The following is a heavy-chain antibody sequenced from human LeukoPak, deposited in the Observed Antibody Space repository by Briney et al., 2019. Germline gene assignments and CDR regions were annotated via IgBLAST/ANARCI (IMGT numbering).Heavy chain of an antibody. CDR3: ARKQTGTMYDV. Sequence: SETLSLTCTVSGGSISSYYWAWIRQSPGKGLEWIGTFSSGGSAYYNPSLTSRVSISKDTSDNQFSLRLYSVTAADTAVYYCARKQTGTMYDVWGQGTQVTVSS. V-gene: IGHV4-39*07. CDR2: FSSGGSA. J-gene: IGHJ4*02. CDR1: GGSISSYY. D-gene: IGHD1-7*01.